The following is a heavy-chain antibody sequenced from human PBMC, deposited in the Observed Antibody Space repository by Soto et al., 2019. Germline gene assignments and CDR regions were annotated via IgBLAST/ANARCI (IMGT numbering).Heavy chain of an antibody. Sequence: QVQLVQSGAEVKKPGSSVKVSCKGSGGTFSRYTISWVRQAPGQGLEWMGRIIPILGIANHAQKFQGRVTITADKSTSTAYMELSSLSSEDTAVYYCARFRGSYGMDVWGQGTTVTVSS. V-gene: IGHV1-69*02. J-gene: IGHJ6*02. CDR1: GGTFSRYT. CDR3: ARFRGSYGMDV. CDR2: IIPILGIA. D-gene: IGHD3-10*01.